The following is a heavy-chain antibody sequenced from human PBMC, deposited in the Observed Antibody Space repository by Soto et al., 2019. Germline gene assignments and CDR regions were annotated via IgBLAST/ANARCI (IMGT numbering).Heavy chain of an antibody. CDR1: GGTFSSYA. Sequence: ASVKVSCKASGGTFSSYAISWVRQAPGQGLEWMGGIIPIFGTANYAQKFQGRVTITADESTSTAYMELSSLRSEDTAVYYCARPSYFWSGYYTNYYYYGMDVWGQGTTVTVSS. J-gene: IGHJ6*02. V-gene: IGHV1-69*13. CDR2: IIPIFGTA. CDR3: ARPSYFWSGYYTNYYYYGMDV. D-gene: IGHD3-3*01.